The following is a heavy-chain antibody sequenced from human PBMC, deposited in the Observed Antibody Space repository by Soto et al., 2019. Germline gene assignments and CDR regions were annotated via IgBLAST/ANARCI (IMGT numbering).Heavy chain of an antibody. CDR2: IYHSGST. V-gene: IGHV4-30-2*01. CDR1: GGSSISGGYS. Sequence: TLSHTCAVSGGSSISGGYSWGWIRQPPGKGLEWIGYIYHSGSTYYNPSLKSRVTISVDRSKNQFSLKLSSVTAADTAVYYCARVPTPWGQGTMVTVSS. J-gene: IGHJ3*01. CDR3: ARVPTP.